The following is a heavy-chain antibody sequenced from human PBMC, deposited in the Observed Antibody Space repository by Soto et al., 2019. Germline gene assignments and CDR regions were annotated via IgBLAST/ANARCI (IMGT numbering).Heavy chain of an antibody. D-gene: IGHD3-3*01. CDR3: ARVSLHYDFWRCGMDV. V-gene: IGHV3-48*02. J-gene: IGHJ6*02. CDR1: GFTFSSYS. CDR2: ISSSSSTI. Sequence: EVQLVESGGGLVQPGGSLRLSCAASGFTFSSYSMNWVRQAPGKGLEWVSYISSSSSTIYYADSVKGRFTISRDNAKNSLYLQMNSLRDEDTAVYYCARVSLHYDFWRCGMDVWGQGTTVTVSS.